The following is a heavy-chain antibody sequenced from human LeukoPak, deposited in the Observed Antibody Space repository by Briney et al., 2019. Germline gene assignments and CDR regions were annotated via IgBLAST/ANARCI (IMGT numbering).Heavy chain of an antibody. CDR1: GFTFSSYA. D-gene: IGHD6-19*01. Sequence: PGGSLRLSCAASGFTFSSYAMSWVRQAPGKGLEWVSAISGSGGSTYYADSVKGRFTISRGNSKNTLYLQMNSLRAEDTAVYYCARDIDSGWSFDYWGQGTLVTVSS. V-gene: IGHV3-23*01. CDR3: ARDIDSGWSFDY. J-gene: IGHJ4*02. CDR2: ISGSGGST.